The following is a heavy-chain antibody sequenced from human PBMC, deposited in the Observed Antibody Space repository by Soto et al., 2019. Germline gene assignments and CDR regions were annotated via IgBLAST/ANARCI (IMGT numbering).Heavy chain of an antibody. Sequence: QVQLVQSGAEVKKPGASVKVSCKASGYTFTSYGISWVRQAPGQGLEWMGWISAYNGNTNYAQKLQGRVTMTTDTSTSTAYMELRSLRSDDTAVYYCARDHAYSSSWYSAYYYYGIDVWGQGTTVTVSS. CDR3: ARDHAYSSSWYSAYYYYGIDV. CDR2: ISAYNGNT. CDR1: GYTFTSYG. D-gene: IGHD6-13*01. V-gene: IGHV1-18*01. J-gene: IGHJ6*02.